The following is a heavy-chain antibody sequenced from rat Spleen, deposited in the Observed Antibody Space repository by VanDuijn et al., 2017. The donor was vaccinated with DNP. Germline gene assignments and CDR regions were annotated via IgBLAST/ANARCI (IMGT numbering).Heavy chain of an antibody. Sequence: EVQLVESGGDLVQPGRSLKLSCVASGFTFNNYWMTWIRQVPGKGLEWVASITSSGGSTYYPDSVKGRCTISRDNAKSTLYLQMNSLRSEDMATYYCARGILRLHAMDAWGQGTSVTVSS. D-gene: IGHD1-6*01. J-gene: IGHJ4*01. CDR2: ITSSGGST. CDR3: ARGILRLHAMDA. V-gene: IGHV5-31*01. CDR1: GFTFNNYW.